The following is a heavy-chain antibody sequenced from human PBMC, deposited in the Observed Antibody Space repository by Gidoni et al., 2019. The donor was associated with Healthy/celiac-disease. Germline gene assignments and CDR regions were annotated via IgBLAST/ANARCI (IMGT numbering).Heavy chain of an antibody. D-gene: IGHD3-16*01. Sequence: EVQLLESGGGLVQPGCSLRPSCAAAGFPFSSCAISWARQAPGKGLEWVSAISGSGGSTYYADSVKGRFTISRDNSKNTLYLQMNSLRAEDTAVYYCAKGVFLMITFGGVRDAFDIWGQGTMVTVSS. CDR1: GFPFSSCA. J-gene: IGHJ3*02. CDR2: ISGSGGST. CDR3: AKGVFLMITFGGVRDAFDI. V-gene: IGHV3-23*01.